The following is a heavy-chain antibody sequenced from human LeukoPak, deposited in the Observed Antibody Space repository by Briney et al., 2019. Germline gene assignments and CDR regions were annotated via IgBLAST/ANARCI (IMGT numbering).Heavy chain of an antibody. CDR1: GFTFSSYA. J-gene: IGHJ4*02. V-gene: IGHV3-30-3*01. CDR3: APGDSSGYY. Sequence: SGGSLRLSCAASGFTFSSYAMHWVRQAPGKGLEWVAVISYDGSNKYYADSVKGRFTISRDNSKNTLYLQMNSLRAEDTAVYYCAPGDSSGYYWGQGTLVTVSS. CDR2: ISYDGSNK. D-gene: IGHD3-22*01.